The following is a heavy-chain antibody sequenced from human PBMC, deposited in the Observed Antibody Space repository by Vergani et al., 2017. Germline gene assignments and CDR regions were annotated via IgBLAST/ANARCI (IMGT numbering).Heavy chain of an antibody. CDR3: ARDSRFEDMVVVPAAIYYYYYYMDV. V-gene: IGHV3-21*01. CDR1: GFTFSSYS. J-gene: IGHJ6*03. Sequence: EVQLVESGGGLVKPGGSLRLSCAASGFTFSSYSMNWVRQAPGKGLEWVSSISSSSSYIYYADSVKGRFTISRDNAKNSLYLQMNSLRAEDTAVYYCARDSRFEDMVVVPAAIYYYYYYMDVWGKGTTVTVSS. D-gene: IGHD2-2*01. CDR2: ISSSSSYI.